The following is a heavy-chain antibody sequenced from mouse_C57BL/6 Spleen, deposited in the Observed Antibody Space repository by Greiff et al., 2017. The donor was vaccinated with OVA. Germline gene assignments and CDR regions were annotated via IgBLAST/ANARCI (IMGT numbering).Heavy chain of an antibody. J-gene: IGHJ3*01. CDR3: ARDEDYDYDGAWFAY. CDR2: ISDGGSYT. CDR1: GFTFSSYA. Sequence: EVQGVESGGGLVKPGGSLKLSCAASGFTFSSYAMSWVRQTPEKRLEWVATISDGGSYTYYPDNVKGRFTISRDNATNHLYLQMIHLKSEDTAMYYWARDEDYDYDGAWFAYWGQGTLVTVSA. D-gene: IGHD2-4*01. V-gene: IGHV5-4*01.